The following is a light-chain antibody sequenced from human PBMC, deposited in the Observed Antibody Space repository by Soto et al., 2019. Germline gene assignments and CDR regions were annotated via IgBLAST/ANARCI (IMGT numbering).Light chain of an antibody. CDR2: GAS. CDR1: QSVSSN. J-gene: IGKJ5*01. V-gene: IGKV3-15*01. Sequence: EIVMTQSPATLSVSPWERATLSCRASQSVSSNLAWYQQKPGQAPRLLIYGASTRATGIPDRFSGSGSGTDFTLTISSLEPEDFAVYYCHHRGNGITFGQGTRLEIK. CDR3: HHRGNGIT.